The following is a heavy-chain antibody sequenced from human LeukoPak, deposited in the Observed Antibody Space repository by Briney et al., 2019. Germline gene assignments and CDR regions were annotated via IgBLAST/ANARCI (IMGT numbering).Heavy chain of an antibody. J-gene: IGHJ5*02. CDR1: GGSFSGYY. CDR3: ARFVIAAAGTQYNWFDP. Sequence: PETLSLTCAVYGGSFSGYYWSWIRQPPGKGLEWIGEINHSGSTNYNPSLKSRVTISVDTSKNQFSLKLSSVTAADTAVYYCARFVIAAAGTQYNWFDPWGQGTLVTVSS. D-gene: IGHD6-13*01. CDR2: INHSGST. V-gene: IGHV4-34*01.